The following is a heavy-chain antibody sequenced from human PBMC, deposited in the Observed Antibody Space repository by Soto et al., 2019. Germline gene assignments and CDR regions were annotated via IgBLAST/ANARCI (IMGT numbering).Heavy chain of an antibody. J-gene: IGHJ4*02. CDR1: NGSLSGYY. CDR2: IYYSGLS. V-gene: IGHV4-59*01. CDR3: ARAGVGIGNHFDT. D-gene: IGHD1-26*01. Sequence: QVQLQESGPGLAKPSETLSLTCTVSNGSLSGYYWTWIRQSPGKGLEWIGYIYYSGLSNYNPSLKSRVTRSVDTPKNQFSLSLKSLTAADTAVYYCARAGVGIGNHFDTWGQGTLVTVSS.